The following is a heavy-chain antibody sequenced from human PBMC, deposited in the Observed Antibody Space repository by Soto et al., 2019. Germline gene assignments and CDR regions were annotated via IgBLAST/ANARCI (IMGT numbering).Heavy chain of an antibody. Sequence: PVGSLRLSGAASGFTFSNYAMNWVRQAPGKGLEWVSGISDSGDSTFYADSVKGRFTISRDNSKNTLYLQLSSLRAEDTAIYYCAKGRCASCYFADYWGQGSLVTVSS. CDR3: AKGRCASCYFADY. CDR1: GFTFSNYA. CDR2: ISDSGDST. D-gene: IGHD2-21*01. V-gene: IGHV3-23*01. J-gene: IGHJ4*02.